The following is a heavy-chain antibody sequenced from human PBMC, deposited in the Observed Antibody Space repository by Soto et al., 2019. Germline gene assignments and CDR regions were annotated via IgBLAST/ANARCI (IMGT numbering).Heavy chain of an antibody. D-gene: IGHD3-16*02. Sequence: PGGSLRLSCAASGFTFCSYSMNWVRQAPGKGLEWVSSISSSSSYIYYADSVKGRFTISRDNAKNSLYLQMNSLRAEDTAVYYCARAKDYDYVWGSYRYYFEYWGQGTLVTVPQ. CDR2: ISSSSSYI. CDR1: GFTFCSYS. J-gene: IGHJ4*02. CDR3: ARAKDYDYVWGSYRYYFEY. V-gene: IGHV3-21*01.